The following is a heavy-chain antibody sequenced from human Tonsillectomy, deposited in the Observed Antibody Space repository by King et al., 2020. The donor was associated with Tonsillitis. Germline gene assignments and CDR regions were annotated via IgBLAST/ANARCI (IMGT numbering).Heavy chain of an antibody. CDR3: GREFIANWELGY. Sequence: QLVQSGAEVKKPGASVKVSCKAPGYIFTNFGITWVRQAPGQGLEWMGWISVYHGNTDYAQKLQGRVSMTTDTSTNTAYMELRSLTSDDTAVYFLGREFIANWELGYGGQGTLVPVSS. J-gene: IGHJ4*02. CDR2: ISVYHGNT. CDR1: GYIFTNFG. D-gene: IGHD7-27*01. V-gene: IGHV1-18*04.